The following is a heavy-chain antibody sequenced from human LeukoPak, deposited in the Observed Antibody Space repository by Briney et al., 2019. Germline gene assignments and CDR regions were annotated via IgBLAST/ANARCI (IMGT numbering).Heavy chain of an antibody. D-gene: IGHD6-13*01. CDR2: IYSGGST. CDR3: ARDRKQQLVSYAFDI. V-gene: IGHV3-66*01. CDR1: GFTVSSNY. J-gene: IGHJ3*02. Sequence: PGGSLRLSCAASGFTVSSNYMSWVRQAPGKGLEWASVIYSGGSTYYADSVKGRFTISRDNSKNTLYLQMNSLRAEDTAVYYCARDRKQQLVSYAFDIWGQGTMVTVSS.